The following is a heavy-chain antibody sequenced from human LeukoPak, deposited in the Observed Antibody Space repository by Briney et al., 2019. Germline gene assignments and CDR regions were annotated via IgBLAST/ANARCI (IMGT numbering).Heavy chain of an antibody. CDR3: ARRTPEYTNRWYFDL. D-gene: IGHD6-6*01. J-gene: IGHJ2*01. Sequence: TGESLKISCKGSGYNFASYWIGWVRQMPGKGLEWMGIIYPGDSDTRYSPSFQGQVTISADKSISTAYLQWSSLKASDTAIYYCARRTPEYTNRWYFDLWGRGTLVTVSS. CDR2: IYPGDSDT. CDR1: GYNFASYW. V-gene: IGHV5-51*01.